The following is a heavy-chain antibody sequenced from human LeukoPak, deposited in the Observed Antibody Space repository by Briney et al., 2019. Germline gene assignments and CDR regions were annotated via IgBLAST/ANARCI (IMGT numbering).Heavy chain of an antibody. D-gene: IGHD6-13*01. Sequence: GASVKVSCKASGYTFTGYYMHWVRQAPGQGLEWMGWINPNSGGTNYAQKFQGRVTMTRDTSISTAYMELSRLRSDDTAVYYCAKGWQLVNYYFDYWGQGTLVTVSS. CDR2: INPNSGGT. J-gene: IGHJ4*02. CDR3: AKGWQLVNYYFDY. V-gene: IGHV1-2*02. CDR1: GYTFTGYY.